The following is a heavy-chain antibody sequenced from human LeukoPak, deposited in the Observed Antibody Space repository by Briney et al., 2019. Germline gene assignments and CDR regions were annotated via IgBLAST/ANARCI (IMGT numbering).Heavy chain of an antibody. J-gene: IGHJ5*02. CDR3: AGYNNRPLYSRSWYVWFDP. CDR2: IYYSGST. V-gene: IGHV4-59*11. Sequence: SETLSLTCTVSGGSISSHYWRWIRQPPGKGLEWIGYIYYSGSTNYNPSLKSRVTISVDTSKNQFSLTLRSVTAADTAVYYCAGYNNRPLYSRSWYVWFDPWGQGTLVTVSS. CDR1: GGSISSHY. D-gene: IGHD6-13*01.